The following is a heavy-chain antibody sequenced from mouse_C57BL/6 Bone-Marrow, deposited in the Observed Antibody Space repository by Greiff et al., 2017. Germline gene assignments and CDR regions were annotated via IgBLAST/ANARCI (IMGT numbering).Heavy chain of an antibody. J-gene: IGHJ2*01. CDR1: GFTFSSYA. V-gene: IGHV5-4*01. D-gene: IGHD1-1*01. CDR3: ARDRGNDYGSSYYFDY. CDR2: ISDGGSYT. Sequence: EVQLVESGGGLVKPGGSLKLSCAASGFTFSSYAMSWVRQTPEKRLEWVATISDGGSYTYYPDNVKGRFTISRDNAKNNLYLQMSHLKSEDTAMYYCARDRGNDYGSSYYFDYWGQGTTLTVSS.